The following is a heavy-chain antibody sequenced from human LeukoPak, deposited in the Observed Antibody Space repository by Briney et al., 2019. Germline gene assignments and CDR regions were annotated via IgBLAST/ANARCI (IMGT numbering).Heavy chain of an antibody. D-gene: IGHD3-22*01. CDR3: AKDRTGYYDTSPDFDY. Sequence: KPGGSLRLSCAASGFTFSDYYMSWIRQAPGKGLEWVSYISSSGSTIYYADSVKGRFTISRDNSKNTVYLQMNSLRAEDTAVYYCAKDRTGYYDTSPDFDYWGQGTLVTVSS. V-gene: IGHV3-11*01. J-gene: IGHJ4*02. CDR2: ISSSGSTI. CDR1: GFTFSDYY.